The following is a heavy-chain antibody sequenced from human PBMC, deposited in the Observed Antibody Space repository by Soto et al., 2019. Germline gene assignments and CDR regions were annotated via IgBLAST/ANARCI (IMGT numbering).Heavy chain of an antibody. Sequence: EVQLVESGGGLVQPGGSLRLSCAASGFTFSAYAMNWVRQAPGKGLEWVSYITTSSSTIYYADSVKGRFTISRDNAKNSLWLQMNSLRDEDTAVYYCARGGTMVRGVHPIYYFTYWGQGTLVTVSS. CDR1: GFTFSAYA. CDR2: ITTSSSTI. D-gene: IGHD3-10*01. CDR3: ARGGTMVRGVHPIYYFTY. J-gene: IGHJ4*02. V-gene: IGHV3-48*02.